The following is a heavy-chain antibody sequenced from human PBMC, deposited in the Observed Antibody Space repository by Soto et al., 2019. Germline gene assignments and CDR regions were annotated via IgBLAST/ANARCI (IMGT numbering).Heavy chain of an antibody. CDR3: ARDPFYDFWSGSNWFDP. CDR2: INAGNGYT. J-gene: IGHJ5*02. D-gene: IGHD3-3*01. CDR1: GYRVTSYA. V-gene: IGHV1-3*01. Sequence: GASVEVACKASGYRVTSYAMHWARQAPGQRLEWMGWINAGNGYTKYSQKFQDRVTITRDTSASTAYMELSSLRSEDTAIYYCARDPFYDFWSGSNWFDPWGQGTLVTVSS.